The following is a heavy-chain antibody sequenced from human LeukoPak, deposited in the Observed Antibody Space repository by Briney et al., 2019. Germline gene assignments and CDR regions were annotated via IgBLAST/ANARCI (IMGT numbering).Heavy chain of an antibody. J-gene: IGHJ4*02. V-gene: IGHV3-23*01. CDR3: AKAEMTTTNYYFDY. Sequence: GGSLRLSCAASGFTFSSYAMSWVRQAPGKGLEWVSGISSSGGSTYCTDSMKGRCTTSRDNSKNMLFLQMNSLRAEDTAVYYCAKAEMTTTNYYFDYWGQGTLVTVSS. D-gene: IGHD5-24*01. CDR2: ISSSGGST. CDR1: GFTFSSYA.